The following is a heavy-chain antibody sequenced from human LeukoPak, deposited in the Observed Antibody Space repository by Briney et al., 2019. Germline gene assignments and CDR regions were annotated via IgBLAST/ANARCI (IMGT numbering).Heavy chain of an antibody. D-gene: IGHD1-26*01. CDR1: GGSISSGDYY. CDR3: AHHSGSYSLKSPSHFQH. Sequence: SETLSLTCTVSGGSISSGDYYWSWIRQPPGKGLEWIGYIYYSGSTNYNPSLKSRVTISVDTSKNQFSLKLSSVTAADTAVYYCAHHSGSYSLKSPSHFQHWGQGTLVTVSS. CDR2: IYYSGST. V-gene: IGHV4-61*08. J-gene: IGHJ1*01.